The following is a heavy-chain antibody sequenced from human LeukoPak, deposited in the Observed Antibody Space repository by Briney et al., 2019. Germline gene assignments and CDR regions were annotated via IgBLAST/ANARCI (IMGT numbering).Heavy chain of an antibody. CDR1: GGSISSSSYY. V-gene: IGHV4-39*01. D-gene: IGHD1-26*01. CDR2: IYYSGST. J-gene: IGHJ4*02. CDR3: ARGELLDY. Sequence: SETLSLTCTVSGGSISSSSYYWGWLRQPPGKGLEWIGSIYYSGSTYYNPSLKSRVTISVDTSKNQFSLKLSSVTAADTAVYYCARGELLDYWGQGTLVTVSS.